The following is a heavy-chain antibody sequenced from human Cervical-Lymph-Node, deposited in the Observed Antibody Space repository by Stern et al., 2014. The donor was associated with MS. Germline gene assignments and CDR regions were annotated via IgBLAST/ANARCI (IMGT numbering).Heavy chain of an antibody. CDR3: ARAILGGSFDY. J-gene: IGHJ4*02. CDR1: GYTFTSNY. Sequence: VPLVDSGAEVKKPGASVKASCKASGYTFTSNYMHWGRQAPGQGLEWMGIINPSGGSTSYAQKFQGRVTMTRDTSTSTVYMELSSLRSEDTAVYYCARAILGGSFDYWGQGTLVTVSS. CDR2: INPSGGST. D-gene: IGHD2-2*02. V-gene: IGHV1-46*03.